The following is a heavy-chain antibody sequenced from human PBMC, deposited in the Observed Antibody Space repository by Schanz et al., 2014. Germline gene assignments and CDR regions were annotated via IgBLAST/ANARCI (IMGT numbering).Heavy chain of an antibody. D-gene: IGHD3-22*01. CDR2: IGSSSTYI. Sequence: EVQLVESGGGLVQPGGSLRLSCAASGFTFSSSSMNWVRQAPGKGLEWVSSIGSSSTYIFYSDSVKGRFTISRDNSKIALYLQMNSLRTEDTAVYFSAKSYDTSGYSGFDYWGQGTLVTVSS. J-gene: IGHJ4*02. CDR1: GFTFSSSS. V-gene: IGHV3-21*01. CDR3: AKSYDTSGYSGFDY.